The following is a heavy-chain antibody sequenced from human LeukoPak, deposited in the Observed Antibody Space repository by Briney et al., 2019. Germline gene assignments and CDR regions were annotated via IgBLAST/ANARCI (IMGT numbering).Heavy chain of an antibody. Sequence: PSETLSLTCTVSGGSISSYYWSWIRQPAGKGLEWIGRIYTSGSTNYNPSLKSRVTMSVDTSKNQFSLKLSSVTAADTAVYYCARSATVMVRGVRFDYWGQGTLVTVSS. CDR3: ARSATVMVRGVRFDY. J-gene: IGHJ4*02. CDR1: GGSISSYY. V-gene: IGHV4-4*07. D-gene: IGHD3-10*01. CDR2: IYTSGST.